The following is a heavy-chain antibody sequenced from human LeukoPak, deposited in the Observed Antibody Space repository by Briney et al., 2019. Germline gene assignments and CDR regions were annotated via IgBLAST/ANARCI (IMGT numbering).Heavy chain of an antibody. CDR3: ARVGYSGGWYRDY. J-gene: IGHJ4*02. Sequence: GASVKVSCKASGYTFTSYYMRWVRQAPGQGLEWMGMINPSGGSTSYAQKFQGRVTMTRDTSTSTVYMELSSLRSEDTAVYYCARVGYSGGWYRDYWGQGTLVTVSS. CDR1: GYTFTSYY. D-gene: IGHD6-19*01. V-gene: IGHV1-46*01. CDR2: INPSGGST.